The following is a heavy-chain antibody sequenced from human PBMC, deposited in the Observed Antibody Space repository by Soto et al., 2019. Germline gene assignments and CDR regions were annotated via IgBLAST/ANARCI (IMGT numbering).Heavy chain of an antibody. V-gene: IGHV3-23*01. CDR1: GFTFSSYA. CDR3: AKVGTYYDTSGYYDF. CDR2: ISGSGGST. D-gene: IGHD3-22*01. Sequence: GSLRLSCAASGFTFSSYAMSWVRQAPGKGLEWVSAISGSGGSTYYADSVKGRFTISRDNSKNTLYLQMNSLRAEDTAVYYCAKVGTYYDTSGYYDFWGQGTLVTVSS. J-gene: IGHJ4*02.